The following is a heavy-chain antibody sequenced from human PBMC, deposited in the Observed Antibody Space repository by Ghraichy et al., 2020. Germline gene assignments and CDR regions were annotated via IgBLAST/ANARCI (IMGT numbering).Heavy chain of an antibody. Sequence: AGSLRLSCAASGFTFSSYWMSWVRQAPGKGLEWVANIKQDGSEKYYVDSVKGRFTISRDNAKNSLYLQMNSLRAEDTAVYYCARDPPLLYSSSWTFDYWGQGTLVTVSS. V-gene: IGHV3-7*03. CDR3: ARDPPLLYSSSWTFDY. CDR2: IKQDGSEK. CDR1: GFTFSSYW. D-gene: IGHD6-13*01. J-gene: IGHJ4*02.